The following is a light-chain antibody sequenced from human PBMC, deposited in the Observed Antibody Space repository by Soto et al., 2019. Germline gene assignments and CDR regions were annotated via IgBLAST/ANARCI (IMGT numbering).Light chain of an antibody. J-gene: IGLJ2*01. CDR1: SSDVGGSNY. CDR3: ASYAVNSALL. V-gene: IGLV2-8*01. Sequence: QSALTQPPSASGSPGQPVTISCTGTSSDVGGSNYVSWYQQHPGKAPKAMIYEVSKRRSGVPDRFSGSKSGNTASLTVSGLQAEDEADYYCASYAVNSALLFGRGTKLTVL. CDR2: EVS.